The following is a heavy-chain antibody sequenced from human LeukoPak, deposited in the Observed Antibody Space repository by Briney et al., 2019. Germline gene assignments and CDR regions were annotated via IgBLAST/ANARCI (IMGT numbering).Heavy chain of an antibody. CDR2: IYYSGST. D-gene: IGHD3/OR15-3a*01. Sequence: SETLSLTCAVSGGSISSGGYSWSRIRQPPGKGLEWIGYIYYSGSTYYNPSLKSRVTISVDTSKNQFSLKLSSVTAADTAVYYCARGPLWRTGYLYYFDYWGQGTLVTVSS. V-gene: IGHV4-30-4*07. J-gene: IGHJ4*02. CDR1: GGSISSGGYS. CDR3: ARGPLWRTGYLYYFDY.